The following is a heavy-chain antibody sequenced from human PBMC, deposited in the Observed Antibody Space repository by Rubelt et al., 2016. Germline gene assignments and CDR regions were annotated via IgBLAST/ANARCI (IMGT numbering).Heavy chain of an antibody. J-gene: IGHJ4*02. CDR3: AREVWSSSSEDY. CDR2: INHSGST. CDR1: GGSFSGYY. D-gene: IGHD6-6*01. V-gene: IGHV4-34*01. Sequence: QVQLQQWGAGLLKPSETLSLTCAVYGGSFSGYYWNWIRQPPGKGLEWIGEINHSGSTNYNPSLKSRVTISVDTSKNQFSLKLSSVTAADTAVYYCAREVWSSSSEDYWGQGTLVTVSS.